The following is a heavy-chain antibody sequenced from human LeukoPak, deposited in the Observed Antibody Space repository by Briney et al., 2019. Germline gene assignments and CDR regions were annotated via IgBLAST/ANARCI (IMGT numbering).Heavy chain of an antibody. Sequence: HSGGSLRLSCAASGFTFSNYGMHWVRQAPGKGLEWVAVISYDGSNKYYADSVKGRFTISRDNSKNTLYLQMNSLRAEDTAVYYCASLRASGRNYVSYYYYYYGMDVWGQGTTVTVSS. CDR1: GFTFSNYG. J-gene: IGHJ6*02. D-gene: IGHD4-4*01. V-gene: IGHV3-30*03. CDR2: ISYDGSNK. CDR3: ASLRASGRNYVSYYYYYYGMDV.